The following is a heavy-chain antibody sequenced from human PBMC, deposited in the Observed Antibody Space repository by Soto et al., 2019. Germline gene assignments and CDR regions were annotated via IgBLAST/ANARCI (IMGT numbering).Heavy chain of an antibody. D-gene: IGHD3-10*01. CDR2: IDKVGTDS. V-gene: IGHV3-74*01. CDR3: ARGWFGPDV. J-gene: IGHJ6*03. Sequence: EVQLVESGGGLVQPGGSLRLSCAASEFTFSGRSVHWVRQAPGKGLVWVSGIDKVGTDSTYADSVKGRFTSSRDNAKNAVYLQMNRLRVEDTAVYYSARGWFGPDVWGKGTAVTVPS. CDR1: EFTFSGRS.